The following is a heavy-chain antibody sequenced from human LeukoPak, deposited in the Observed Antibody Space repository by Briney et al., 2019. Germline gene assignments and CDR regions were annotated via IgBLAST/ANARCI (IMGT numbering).Heavy chain of an antibody. CDR1: GYRFTGYY. V-gene: IGHV1-2*06. CDR3: ARDKSGSSGWYSYFDY. CDR2: INPNSGDT. D-gene: IGHD6-19*01. J-gene: IGHJ4*02. Sequence: GASVKVSCKASGYRFTGYYMHWVRQAPGQGLEWMGRINPNSGDTNYAQKFQGRVTMTRDTSISTAYMELSRLRSDDTAVYYCARDKSGSSGWYSYFDYWGQGTLVTVSS.